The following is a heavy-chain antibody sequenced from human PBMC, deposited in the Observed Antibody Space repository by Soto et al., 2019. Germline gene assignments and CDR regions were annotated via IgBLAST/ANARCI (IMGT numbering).Heavy chain of an antibody. V-gene: IGHV3-48*03. J-gene: IGHJ4*02. D-gene: IGHD6-13*01. CDR2: ISSSGTTI. CDR3: VRFGGAAAGPGDY. CDR1: EFTFSSYE. Sequence: GGSLRLSCVASEFTFSSYEMNWVRQAPGKGLEWVSYISSSGTTIYYTDSVKGRFTISRDNAKKSLYLQMNSLRAEDTAVYYCVRFGGAAAGPGDYWGQGTLVTVSS.